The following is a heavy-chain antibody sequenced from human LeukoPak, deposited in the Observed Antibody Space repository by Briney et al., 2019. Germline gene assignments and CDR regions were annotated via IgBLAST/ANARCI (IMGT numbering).Heavy chain of an antibody. CDR3: ARGPYYGSGRKGWFDP. CDR2: INPNSGGT. CDR1: GYTFTSYY. V-gene: IGHV1-2*02. J-gene: IGHJ5*02. Sequence: ASVKVSCKASGYTFTSYYMHWVRQAPGQGLEWMGWINPNSGGTNYAQKFQGRVTMTRDTSISTAYMELSRLRSDDTAVYYCARGPYYGSGRKGWFDPWGQGTLVTVSS. D-gene: IGHD3-10*01.